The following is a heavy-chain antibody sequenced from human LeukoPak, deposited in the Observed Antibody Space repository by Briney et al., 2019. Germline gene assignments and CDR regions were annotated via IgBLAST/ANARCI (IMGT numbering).Heavy chain of an antibody. CDR2: ISNSADRT. D-gene: IGHD5/OR15-5a*01. Sequence: PGGSLRLSCAASGFTFSSFGMSWVRQVPGKGLEWVSGISNSADRTYYADHVRGRFTISRDNSKNTVDLQMNSLTVEDSAVYYCAKGTSTMANRPADNWGQGTLVTVSS. CDR1: GFTFSSFG. J-gene: IGHJ4*02. V-gene: IGHV3-23*01. CDR3: AKGTSTMANRPADN.